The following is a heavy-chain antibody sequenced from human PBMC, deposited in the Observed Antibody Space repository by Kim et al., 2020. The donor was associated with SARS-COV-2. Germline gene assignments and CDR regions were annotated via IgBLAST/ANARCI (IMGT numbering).Heavy chain of an antibody. Sequence: ASVKVSCKASGYTFTDYYIHWVRQGPGQGLEWMGWMNPHTGGAQYAQKFQGRVTMTRDTSISTAYMELNWLKSDDTAVYYCMSFGSTVVTHYYMDSWGQGTLVPVSS. V-gene: IGHV1-2*02. D-gene: IGHD4-17*01. CDR2: MNPHTGGA. J-gene: IGHJ5*01. CDR3: MSFGSTVVTHYYMDS. CDR1: GYTFTDYY.